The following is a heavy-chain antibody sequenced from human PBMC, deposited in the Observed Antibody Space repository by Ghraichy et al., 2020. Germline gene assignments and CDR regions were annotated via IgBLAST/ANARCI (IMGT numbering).Heavy chain of an antibody. CDR3: ARSTIFGVVIREVPFDY. CDR1: GGSFSGYY. D-gene: IGHD3-3*01. CDR2: INHSGST. V-gene: IGHV4-34*01. Sequence: SETLSLTCAVYGGSFSGYYWSWIRQPPGKGLEWIGEINHSGSTNYNPSLKSRVTISVDTSKNQFSLKLSSVTAADTAVYYCARSTIFGVVIREVPFDYWGQGTLVTVSS. J-gene: IGHJ4*02.